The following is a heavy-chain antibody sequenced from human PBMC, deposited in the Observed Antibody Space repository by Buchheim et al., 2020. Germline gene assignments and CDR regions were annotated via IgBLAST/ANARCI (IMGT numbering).Heavy chain of an antibody. V-gene: IGHV4-4*02. J-gene: IGHJ5*01. D-gene: IGHD2-2*01. CDR2: IYHTGST. CDR1: GGPITSSHW. CDR3: ARDPSSSATFDS. Sequence: QVQLQESGPGLVKPSATLSLTCAVSGGPITSSHWWTLVRQPPGKGLEWVGEIYHTGSTNYRPSLASRVPILVDRSKNQCSLTLRSVTAADTGFYYCARDPSSSATFDSWGQGTL.